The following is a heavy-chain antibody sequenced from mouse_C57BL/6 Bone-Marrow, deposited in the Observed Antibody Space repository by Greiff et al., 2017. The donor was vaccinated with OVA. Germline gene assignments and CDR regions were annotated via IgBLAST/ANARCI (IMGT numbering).Heavy chain of an antibody. CDR1: GFTFSSYG. Sequence: EVMLVESGGDLVKPGGSLKLSCAASGFTFSSYGMSWVRQTPDKRLEWVATISSGGSYTYYPDSVKGRFTISRDTAKNTLYLQMSSLKSEDTAKYYCARHVDYAMDYWGQGTSVTVSS. CDR2: ISSGGSYT. CDR3: ARHVDYAMDY. J-gene: IGHJ4*01. V-gene: IGHV5-6*01.